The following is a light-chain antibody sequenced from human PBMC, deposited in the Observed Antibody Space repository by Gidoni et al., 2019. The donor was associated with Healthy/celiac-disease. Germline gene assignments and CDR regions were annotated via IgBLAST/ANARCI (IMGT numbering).Light chain of an antibody. CDR2: GAY. J-gene: IGKJ2*01. V-gene: IGKV3-15*01. CDR3: QQKNNWPPKST. CDR1: QSLSSN. Sequence: CRASQSLSSNSAWYQQQPGQAPRLLIYGAYTRASGIPARFSGSGSGTEFTLTISSLQSEDFEVYYCQQKNNWPPKSTFXQXTKLEIK.